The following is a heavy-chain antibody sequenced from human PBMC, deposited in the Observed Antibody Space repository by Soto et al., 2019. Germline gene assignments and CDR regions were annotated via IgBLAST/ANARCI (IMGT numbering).Heavy chain of an antibody. D-gene: IGHD3-22*01. CDR2: IIPIFGTA. CDR1: RGTFRRYA. J-gene: IGHJ3*02. CDR3: ARDLETGYYYDSSGYYYAAFDI. V-gene: IGHV1-69*01. Sequence: SVKVACKASRGTFRRYAISWVRQSPAQEREGVGGIIPIFGTANYAQKFQGRVTITADESTSTAYMELSSMRSEDTAVYYCARDLETGYYYDSSGYYYAAFDIWGQGTMVTVSS.